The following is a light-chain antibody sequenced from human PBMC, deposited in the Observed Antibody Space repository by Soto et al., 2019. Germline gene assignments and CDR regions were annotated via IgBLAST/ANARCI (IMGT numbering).Light chain of an antibody. Sequence: QPVLTQSPSASASLGASVKLTCTLSSGHSSYAIAWHQQQPEKGPRYLMNLNSDGRHSKGDGIPDRFSGSSSGAERYFPISSLQSEDETEYYCQTWGTGIQVFGGGTKLTV. V-gene: IGLV4-69*01. J-gene: IGLJ3*02. CDR2: LNSDGRH. CDR3: QTWGTGIQV. CDR1: SGHSSYA.